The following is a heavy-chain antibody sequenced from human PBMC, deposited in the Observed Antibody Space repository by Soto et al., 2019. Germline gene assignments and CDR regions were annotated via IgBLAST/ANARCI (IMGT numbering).Heavy chain of an antibody. CDR1: GGVFSTFV. D-gene: IGHD3-22*01. V-gene: IGHV1-69*06. CDR2: IVPIFGSV. J-gene: IGHJ5*02. Sequence: QVQLVQSGPEVKKPGSSVNVSCKTSGGVFSTFVITWVRQAPGQGLEWMGQIVPIFGSVKYAQKFQGRVTLTADKGTRTAFMELSGLRFEDTAVYYCVREGSHHSGNSVPWFDPWGQGSLVTVSS. CDR3: VREGSHHSGNSVPWFDP.